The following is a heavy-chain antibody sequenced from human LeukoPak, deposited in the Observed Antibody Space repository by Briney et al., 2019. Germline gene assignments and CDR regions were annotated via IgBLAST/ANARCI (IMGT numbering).Heavy chain of an antibody. CDR2: ISGSGGST. CDR3: AKRGYCSSTSCYLNAFDI. J-gene: IGHJ3*02. V-gene: IGHV3-23*01. Sequence: GGSLRLSCAASGFTFSSYAMSWVRQAPGKGLEWVSAISGSGGSTYYADSVKGRFTISRDNSENTLYLQMNSLRAEDTAVYYCAKRGYCSSTSCYLNAFDIWGQGTMVTVSS. D-gene: IGHD2-2*01. CDR1: GFTFSSYA.